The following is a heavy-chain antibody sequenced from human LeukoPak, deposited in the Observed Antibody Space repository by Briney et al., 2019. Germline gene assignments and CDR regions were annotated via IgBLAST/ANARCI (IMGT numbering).Heavy chain of an antibody. V-gene: IGHV4-59*12. D-gene: IGHD3-10*01. CDR3: ARESECYYGSGSYECRWFDP. CDR2: VYYTGST. J-gene: IGHJ5*02. Sequence: SETLSLTCTVSGGSISSYYWSWVRQPPGKGLEWIGFVYYTGSTNYSPSLKSRVTISLNTSKNQFSLKLSSVTAADTAVYYCARESECYYGSGSYECRWFDPWGLGTLVTVSS. CDR1: GGSISSYY.